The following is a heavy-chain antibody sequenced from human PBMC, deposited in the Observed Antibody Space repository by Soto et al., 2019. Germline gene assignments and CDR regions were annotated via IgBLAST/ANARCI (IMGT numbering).Heavy chain of an antibody. CDR1: GLSFSSHW. V-gene: IGHV3-7*03. D-gene: IGHD6-19*01. J-gene: IGHJ5*02. CDR3: ARYSYNSGPEES. Sequence: GSLRLPCVPSGLSFSSHWTSWARQAPGKGLEWVANIKQDGSDKRYVDSVKGRFTISRDNAKSSVYLQMNSLRAEDTAVYYCARYSYNSGPEESWGRGTLVTVSS. CDR2: IKQDGSDK.